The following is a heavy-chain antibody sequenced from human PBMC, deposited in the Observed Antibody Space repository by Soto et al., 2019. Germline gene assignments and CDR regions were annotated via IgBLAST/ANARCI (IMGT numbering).Heavy chain of an antibody. D-gene: IGHD6-19*01. CDR3: ARVGSSGWSPDY. CDR2: IFYSGST. CDR1: GGSISGHY. V-gene: IGHV4-59*11. Sequence: PSETLSLTCTVSGGSISGHYWIWIRQSPGKGLEWIGHIFYSGSTNYNPSLKSRVTLSADTSKNPFSLRLSSVTAADTAVYYCARVGSSGWSPDYWGQGSLVTVSS. J-gene: IGHJ4*02.